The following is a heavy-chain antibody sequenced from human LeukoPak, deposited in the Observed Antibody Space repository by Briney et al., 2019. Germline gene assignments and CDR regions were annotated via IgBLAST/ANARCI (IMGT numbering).Heavy chain of an antibody. CDR1: GGSFSGYY. Sequence: TSETLSLTCAVYGGSFSGYYWSWIRQPPGKGLEWIGEINHSGSTNYNPSLKSRVTISVDTSKNEFYLKLRSVTAADTAVYYCVRDRVDSSGYYYYYGLDVWGQGTTVTVSS. CDR2: INHSGST. V-gene: IGHV4-34*01. D-gene: IGHD3-22*01. J-gene: IGHJ6*02. CDR3: VRDRVDSSGYYYYYGLDV.